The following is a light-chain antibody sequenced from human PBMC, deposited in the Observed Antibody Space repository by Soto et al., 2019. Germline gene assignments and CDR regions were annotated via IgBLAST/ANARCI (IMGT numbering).Light chain of an antibody. Sequence: ETVLTQSPGTLSLSPGERATLSCRASQSVSSSYLAWYQQKPGQAPRLLIYGASSRATGIPDRFSGSGSGTDFTLIISRLEPEDFAVYYCQRYGSSPRTFGQGTKVEIK. CDR1: QSVSSSY. CDR3: QRYGSSPRT. J-gene: IGKJ1*01. V-gene: IGKV3-20*01. CDR2: GAS.